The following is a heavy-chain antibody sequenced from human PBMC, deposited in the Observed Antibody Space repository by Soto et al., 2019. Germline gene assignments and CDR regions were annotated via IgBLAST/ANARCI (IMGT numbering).Heavy chain of an antibody. Sequence: PSQTLSRTCTVSRDSISSYDWSWIRQPAVKGLDWIARIHTSGSTPYNPSLKRRVTMSVGTSKIHFSLNLRSVTAADTAVYYCAGGAAADYFDYWGQGSLVTVSS. D-gene: IGHD6-13*01. J-gene: IGHJ4*02. CDR1: RDSISSYD. V-gene: IGHV4-4*07. CDR3: AGGAAADYFDY. CDR2: IHTSGST.